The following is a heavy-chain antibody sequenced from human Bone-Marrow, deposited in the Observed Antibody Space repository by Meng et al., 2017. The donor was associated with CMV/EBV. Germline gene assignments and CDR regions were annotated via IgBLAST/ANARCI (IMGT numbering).Heavy chain of an antibody. Sequence: ETLSLTCAASGFTFSSYWMHWVRQAPGKGLVWVSRINSDGSSTSYADSVKGRFTISRNNAKNTLYLQMNSLRAEDTAVYYCATDGRWELLIDIWGQGTMVTVSS. CDR2: INSDGSST. J-gene: IGHJ3*02. CDR1: GFTFSSYW. CDR3: ATDGRWELLIDI. V-gene: IGHV3-74*01. D-gene: IGHD1-26*01.